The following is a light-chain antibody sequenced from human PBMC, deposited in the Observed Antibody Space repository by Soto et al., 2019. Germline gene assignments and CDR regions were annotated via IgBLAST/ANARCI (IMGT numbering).Light chain of an antibody. CDR2: EVS. Sequence: QSVLTQPASVSGSPGQSITISCTGTSSDVGRYNYVSWYQQHPDKAPKLMIYEVSHRPSGVSNRFSGSKSGNTASLTISGLQAEDEANYYCCSYAGSSTPYVFGTGTKLTVL. V-gene: IGLV2-14*01. CDR3: CSYAGSSTPYV. J-gene: IGLJ1*01. CDR1: SSDVGRYNY.